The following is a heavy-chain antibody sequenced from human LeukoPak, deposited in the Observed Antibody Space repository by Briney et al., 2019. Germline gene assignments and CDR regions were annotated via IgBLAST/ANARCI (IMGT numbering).Heavy chain of an antibody. Sequence: QPGGSLRLSCAASGFTFSSYGMHWVRQAPGKGLEWVAVIWYDGSNKYYADSVKGRFTISRDNSKNTLYLQMNSLRAEDTAVYYCAREGGYCSGGSCPSVRWFDPWGQGTLVTVSS. CDR2: IWYDGSNK. CDR1: GFTFSSYG. V-gene: IGHV3-33*01. J-gene: IGHJ5*02. D-gene: IGHD2-15*01. CDR3: AREGGYCSGGSCPSVRWFDP.